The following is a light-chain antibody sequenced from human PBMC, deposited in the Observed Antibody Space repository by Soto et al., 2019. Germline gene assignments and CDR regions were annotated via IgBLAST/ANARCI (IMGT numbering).Light chain of an antibody. CDR3: QHRYNWPLT. CDR1: QSISTF. Sequence: EIVLTQSPSTLSFSPGESVTLSCRASQSISTFLGWYQQKPGQAPRLLIYNTSKRATGIPARFSGSGFGTDFTLTISSLEPEDFAVYYCQHRYNWPLTFGGGTKVDIK. CDR2: NTS. V-gene: IGKV3-11*01. J-gene: IGKJ4*01.